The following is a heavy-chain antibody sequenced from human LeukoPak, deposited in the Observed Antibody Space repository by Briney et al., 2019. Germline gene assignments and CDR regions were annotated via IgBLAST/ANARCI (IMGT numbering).Heavy chain of an antibody. V-gene: IGHV4-38-2*01. Sequence: PSETRSLTGAVSGYSISSGYYWGWIRQPPGKGLEWIGSIYHSGSTYYNPSLKSRVTISVDTSKNQFSLKLSSVTAADTAVYYCARLDIAARAIDYWGQGTLVTVSS. D-gene: IGHD6-6*01. CDR2: IYHSGST. CDR3: ARLDIAARAIDY. J-gene: IGHJ4*02. CDR1: GYSISSGYY.